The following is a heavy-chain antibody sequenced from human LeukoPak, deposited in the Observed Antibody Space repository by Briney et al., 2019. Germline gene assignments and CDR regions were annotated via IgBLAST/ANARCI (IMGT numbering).Heavy chain of an antibody. CDR1: GFTFSNYA. CDR2: ISYDGSNK. Sequence: GGSLRLSCAASGFTFSNYAMHWVRQAPGKGLEWVAIISYDGSNKYYADSVKGRFTISRDNSKNTLYLQMNSLRAEDTAVYYCAKAVKYCSGGSCYRDAYNWFDPWGQGTLVTVSS. CDR3: AKAVKYCSGGSCYRDAYNWFDP. J-gene: IGHJ5*02. V-gene: IGHV3-30-3*01. D-gene: IGHD2-15*01.